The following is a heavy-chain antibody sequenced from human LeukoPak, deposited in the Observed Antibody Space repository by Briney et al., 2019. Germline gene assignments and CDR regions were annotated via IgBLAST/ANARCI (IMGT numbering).Heavy chain of an antibody. J-gene: IGHJ5*02. CDR2: INPNNGGT. D-gene: IGHD5-12*01. CDR1: RYIFTSYY. V-gene: IGHV1-2*02. CDR3: ARETGYSGYDRWFDP. Sequence: ASVKVSCKASRYIFTSYYIHWVRQAPGQGLEWMGWINPNNGGTKYAQKFQGRVTMTSDTSISTAYMELSRLRSDDTAMYYCARETGYSGYDRWFDPWGQGTLVTVSS.